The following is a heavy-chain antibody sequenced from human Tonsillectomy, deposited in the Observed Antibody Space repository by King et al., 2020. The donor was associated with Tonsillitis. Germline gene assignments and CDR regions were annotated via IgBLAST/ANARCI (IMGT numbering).Heavy chain of an antibody. V-gene: IGHV1-3*01. CDR1: GYTFTSYA. CDR2: INAGNGNT. J-gene: IGHJ5*02. D-gene: IGHD6-13*01. CDR3: ATRTWYDDWFDP. Sequence: VQLVQSGAEVKKPGASVKVSCKASGYTFTSYAMHWVRQAPGQRLEWMGWINAGNGNTKYSQKFQGRVTITRDTSASTAYMELSSLRSEDTAVYYCATRTWYDDWFDPWGQGTLVTVSS.